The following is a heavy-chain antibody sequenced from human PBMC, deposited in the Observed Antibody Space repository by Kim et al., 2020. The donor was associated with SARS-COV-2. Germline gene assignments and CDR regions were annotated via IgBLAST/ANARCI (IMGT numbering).Heavy chain of an antibody. CDR3: ATGGVGY. CDR2: ISTSSGTI. CDR1: GFTFSTSN. J-gene: IGHJ4*02. V-gene: IGHV3-48*01. Sequence: GGSLRLSCAASGFTFSTSNMNWVRRAPGKGLEWVSYISTSSGTIYYADSVKGRFTVSRDIAKNSLYLKMNSLRAEDTAVYHCATGGVGYWGQGTLVTVSS. D-gene: IGHD1-26*01.